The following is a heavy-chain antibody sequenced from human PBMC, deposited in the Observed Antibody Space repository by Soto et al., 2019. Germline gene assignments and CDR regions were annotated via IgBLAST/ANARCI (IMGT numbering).Heavy chain of an antibody. D-gene: IGHD3-22*01. J-gene: IGHJ5*02. CDR1: GVTFSTYA. CDR2: VSDTGGGT. CDR3: AIGRHKTSGSNTWFDP. Sequence: GGSLRLSCTASGVTFSTYAMNWVRQAPGKGLEWVSTVSDTGGGTFYAGSVKGRFTISRDNSKNTLYLEMHSLRVDDSVMYFCAIGRHKTSGSNTWFDPWGRGTLVTV. V-gene: IGHV3-23*01.